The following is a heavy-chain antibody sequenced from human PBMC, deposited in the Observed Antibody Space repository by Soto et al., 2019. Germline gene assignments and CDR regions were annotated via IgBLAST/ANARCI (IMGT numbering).Heavy chain of an antibody. CDR3: ASSGAATPFGYYYYYMDV. D-gene: IGHD2-15*01. Sequence: ASVKVSCKASGYTFTSYYMHWVRQAPGQGLEWMGIINPSGGSTSYAQKFQGRVTMTRDTSTSTVYMELSSLRSEDTAVYYFASSGAATPFGYYYYYMDVWGKGTTVTVSS. CDR1: GYTFTSYY. V-gene: IGHV1-46*01. CDR2: INPSGGST. J-gene: IGHJ6*03.